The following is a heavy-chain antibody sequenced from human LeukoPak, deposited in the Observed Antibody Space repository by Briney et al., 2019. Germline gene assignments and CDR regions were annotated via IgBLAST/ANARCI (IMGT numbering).Heavy chain of an antibody. CDR2: IYSDGVT. CDR1: GFIVNSYA. CDR3: ARDRAEGKTWVEFDP. V-gene: IGHV3-66*02. J-gene: IGHJ5*02. Sequence: GGSLRLSCAASGFIVNSYAMSWVRQAPGKGLAGVSLIYSDGVTQYADSVKGRFTISRDNSKNNLYLQMNSLRDEDTAVYFCARDRAEGKTWVEFDPWGQGTLVTVSS.